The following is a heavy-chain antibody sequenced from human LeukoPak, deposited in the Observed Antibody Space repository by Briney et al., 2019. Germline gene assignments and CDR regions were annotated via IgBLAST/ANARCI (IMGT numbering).Heavy chain of an antibody. V-gene: IGHV3-7*01. J-gene: IGHJ1*01. CDR2: IRYDGNEE. CDR3: ATREYCWYFQH. D-gene: IGHD2-21*01. CDR1: GFSFSAFW. Sequence: GGSLRLSCAASGFSFSAFWMTWVRQAPGKGLEWVATIRYDGNEEYYVDSVKGRFTISRDNAENSLYLEMNSLRVEDTAVYFCATREYCWYFQHWGQGTLVTVSS.